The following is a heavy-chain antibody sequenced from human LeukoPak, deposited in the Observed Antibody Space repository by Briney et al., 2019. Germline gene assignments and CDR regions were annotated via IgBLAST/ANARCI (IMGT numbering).Heavy chain of an antibody. CDR3: TRHPDAFDI. Sequence: GGSLRLXCAASGFTFSGSAMHWVRQASGKGLEWVGRIRSKANSYATAYAASVKGRFTISRDDSKNTAYLQMNSLKTEDTAVYYCTRHPDAFDIWGQGTMVTVSS. CDR2: IRSKANSYAT. J-gene: IGHJ3*02. CDR1: GFTFSGSA. V-gene: IGHV3-73*01.